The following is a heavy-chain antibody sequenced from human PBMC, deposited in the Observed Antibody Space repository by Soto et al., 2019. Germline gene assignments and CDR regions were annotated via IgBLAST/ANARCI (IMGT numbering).Heavy chain of an antibody. D-gene: IGHD6-13*01. J-gene: IGHJ6*02. Sequence: EVQLVESGGGLVQPGGSLRLSCAASGFTFSSYWMSWVRQAPVKGLEWVGNIKQDGSEQNYVDFVKGRFTISRDNANNPLYLQMKSLRAEDTAVYYCARIASTGRGWDVWGQGTTVVVSS. CDR1: GFTFSSYW. CDR2: IKQDGSEQ. CDR3: ARIASTGRGWDV. V-gene: IGHV3-7*01.